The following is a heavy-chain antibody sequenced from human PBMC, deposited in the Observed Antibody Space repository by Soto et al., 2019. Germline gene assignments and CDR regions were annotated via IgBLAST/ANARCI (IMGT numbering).Heavy chain of an antibody. CDR3: FRVRHALDI. V-gene: IGHV4-30-4*01. D-gene: IGHD6-25*01. CDR2: IYYNGST. Sequence: QVQLQESGPGLVKPSQTLSLTCTVSGGSISSGDYYWSWIRQPPAKALEWIRYIYYNGSTYYYPFLKSLVTISVGTSKNQFSLMLICVTVAYPFVYYCFRVRHALDIWGQGTIVIVSS. J-gene: IGHJ3*02. CDR1: GGSISSGDYY.